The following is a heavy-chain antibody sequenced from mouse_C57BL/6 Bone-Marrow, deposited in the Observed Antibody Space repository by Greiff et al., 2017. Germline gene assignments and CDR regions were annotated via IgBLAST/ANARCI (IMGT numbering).Heavy chain of an antibody. CDR1: GYSFTSGYY. V-gene: IGHV3-6*01. CDR2: ISYDRSN. Sequence: EVKLQESGPGLVKPSQSLSLTCSVTGYSFTSGYYWNWIRQLPGNKLEWMGYISYDRSNNYNPSLQNRISITRDTSKNQFFLKLNSVTTEDTATYYCARVDYDRYYYAMDYWGQGTSVTVSS. CDR3: ARVDYDRYYYAMDY. J-gene: IGHJ4*01. D-gene: IGHD2-4*01.